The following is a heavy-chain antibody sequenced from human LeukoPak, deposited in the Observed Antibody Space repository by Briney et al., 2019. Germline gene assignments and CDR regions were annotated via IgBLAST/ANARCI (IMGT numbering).Heavy chain of an antibody. Sequence: GESLKISCEASGYTFANYWIAWVRQMPGKGLGGVGLFYPGDSETTYSPSFQGQVTISADKSVNTAYLQWSSLKASDTATYYCARQNRDGSQTRGYTFDYWARDPWSPSPQ. D-gene: IGHD1-26*01. CDR3: ARQNRDGSQTRGYTFDY. CDR2: FYPGDSET. V-gene: IGHV5-51*01. J-gene: IGHJ4*02. CDR1: GYTFANYW.